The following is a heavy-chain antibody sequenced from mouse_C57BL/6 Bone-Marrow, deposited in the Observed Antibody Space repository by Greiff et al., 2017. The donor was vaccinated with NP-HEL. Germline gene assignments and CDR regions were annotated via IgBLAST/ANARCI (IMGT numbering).Heavy chain of an antibody. V-gene: IGHV2-2*01. CDR2: IWSGGST. J-gene: IGHJ3*01. Sequence: VKLVESGPGLVQPSQSLSITCTVSGFSLTSYGVHWVRQSPGKGLEWLGVIWSGGSTDYNAAFISRLSISKDNSKSQVFFKMNSLQADDTAIYYCARESELGRGFAYWGQGTLVTVSA. D-gene: IGHD4-1*01. CDR3: ARESELGRGFAY. CDR1: GFSLTSYG.